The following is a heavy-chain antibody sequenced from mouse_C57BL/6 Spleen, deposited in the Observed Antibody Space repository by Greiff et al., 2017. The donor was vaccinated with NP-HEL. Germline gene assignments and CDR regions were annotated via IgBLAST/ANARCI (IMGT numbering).Heavy chain of an antibody. V-gene: IGHV1-7*01. CDR2: INPSSGYT. CDR1: GYTFTSYW. Sequence: QVQLQQSGAELAKPGASVKLSCKASGYTFTSYWMHWVKQWPGQGLEWIGYINPSSGYTKYTQKFKDKATLTADKSSSTSYMQRSSLTYEDTAVYYCARSASDYDYWGQGTTLTVSS. D-gene: IGHD2-4*01. J-gene: IGHJ2*01. CDR3: ARSASDYDY.